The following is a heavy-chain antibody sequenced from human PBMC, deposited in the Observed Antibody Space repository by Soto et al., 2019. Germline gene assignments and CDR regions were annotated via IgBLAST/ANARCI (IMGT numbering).Heavy chain of an antibody. J-gene: IGHJ6*02. CDR2: ISPYTGNT. D-gene: IGHD3-16*01. CDR3: VMVDNYVTPTPQDV. V-gene: IGHV1-18*01. CDR1: GYIFVNYG. Sequence: QVQPVQSGDEVKKPGASVKVSCKASGYIFVNYGIAWVRQAPGQGLEWMGWISPYTGNTHSATKVQGRLTMTTDTXXSTAYMDLGSLTSDDTAVYYCVMVDNYVTPTPQDVWGQGTTVTVSS.